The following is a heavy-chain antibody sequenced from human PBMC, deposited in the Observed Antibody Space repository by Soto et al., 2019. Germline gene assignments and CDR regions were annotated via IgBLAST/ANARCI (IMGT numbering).Heavy chain of an antibody. CDR1: GYSFTSYW. Sequence: GASLKISCQGSGYSFTSYWISWVRQMPGKGLEWMGRIDPSDSYTNYSPSFQGHVTISADKSISTAYLQWSSLKASDTAMYYCARHAYYYDSSGSPNNWFDPWGQGTLVTVSS. V-gene: IGHV5-10-1*01. D-gene: IGHD3-22*01. J-gene: IGHJ5*02. CDR3: ARHAYYYDSSGSPNNWFDP. CDR2: IDPSDSYT.